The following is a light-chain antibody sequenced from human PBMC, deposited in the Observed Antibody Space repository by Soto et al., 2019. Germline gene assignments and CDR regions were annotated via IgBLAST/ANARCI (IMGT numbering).Light chain of an antibody. Sequence: GDRVTITCRASQAINNYLAWYQLKPGQAPKLLIYGASTSQSGVPSRFSGSGSGADFTLTISSLQPEDVATYYCQRYNGAPLTFGGGTKVEIK. CDR1: QAINNY. V-gene: IGKV1-27*01. CDR3: QRYNGAPLT. CDR2: GAS. J-gene: IGKJ4*01.